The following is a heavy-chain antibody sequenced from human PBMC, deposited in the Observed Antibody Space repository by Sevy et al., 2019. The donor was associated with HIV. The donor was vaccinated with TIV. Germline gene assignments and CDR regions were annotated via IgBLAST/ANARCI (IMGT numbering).Heavy chain of an antibody. CDR3: ARVRYYYGSGSYYNPAQLYGMDV. Sequence: SETLSLTCAVYGGSFSGYYWSWIRQPPGKGLEWIGEINHSGSTNYNPSLKSRVTISEDTSKNQFSLKLGSVTAADTAVYYCARVRYYYGSGSYYNPAQLYGMDVWGQGTTVTVSS. J-gene: IGHJ6*02. V-gene: IGHV4-34*01. CDR2: INHSGST. D-gene: IGHD3-10*01. CDR1: GGSFSGYY.